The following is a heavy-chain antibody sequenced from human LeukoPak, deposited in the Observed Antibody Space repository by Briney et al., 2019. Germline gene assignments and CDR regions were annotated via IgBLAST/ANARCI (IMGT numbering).Heavy chain of an antibody. CDR2: ISSSSSYI. CDR3: ARDRGSYYGGGSDY. V-gene: IGHV3-21*01. CDR1: GFTFSTYS. Sequence: KPGGSLRLSCAASGFTFSTYSMNWVRQPPGKGLEWVSSISSSSSYIYYADSVKGRFTISRDNAKNSLYLQMNSLRAEDTAVYYCARDRGSYYGGGSDYWGQGTLVTVSS. D-gene: IGHD1-26*01. J-gene: IGHJ4*02.